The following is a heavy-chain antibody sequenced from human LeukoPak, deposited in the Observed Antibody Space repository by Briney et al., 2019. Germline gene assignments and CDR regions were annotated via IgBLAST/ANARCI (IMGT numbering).Heavy chain of an antibody. J-gene: IGHJ4*02. CDR2: ISGSGGRT. D-gene: IGHD4-23*01. Sequence: QSGGSLRLSCAASGFTISSYAMSWVRQPPGKGLEWVSAISGSGGRTNYADSVKGRFTISRDNSKNTLYLQMNSLRAEDTAVYYCAESDYGGNWGQGTLVTVSS. V-gene: IGHV3-23*01. CDR1: GFTISSYA. CDR3: AESDYGGN.